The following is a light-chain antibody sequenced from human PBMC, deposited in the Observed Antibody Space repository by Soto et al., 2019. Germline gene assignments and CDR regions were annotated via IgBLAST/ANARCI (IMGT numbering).Light chain of an antibody. CDR1: QSVSSNF. V-gene: IGKV3-20*01. Sequence: ENVRKQSPGTLSLSPWERATLSCRASQSVSSNFLAWYQQKPGQAPRLLIYGASNRATGIPDRFSGSGSGTDFTLTISRLEPEDFAVYYCQQYDSSPRTFGQGAKVDIK. CDR3: QQYDSSPRT. CDR2: GAS. J-gene: IGKJ1*01.